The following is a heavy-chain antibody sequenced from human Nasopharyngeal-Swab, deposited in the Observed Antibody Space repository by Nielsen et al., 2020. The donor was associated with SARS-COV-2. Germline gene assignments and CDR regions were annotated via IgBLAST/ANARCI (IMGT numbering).Heavy chain of an antibody. V-gene: IGHV3-23*01. D-gene: IGHD3-22*01. CDR2: ISGSGGIS. CDR3: AKEDDSSGGGMDV. Sequence: GESLKISCAASGFTFSNAWMSWVRQAPGKGLEWVSVISGSGGISHYADSVKGRFTISRDNSKNTMYLEMNSLRVEDTAVYYCAKEDDSSGGGMDVWGQGTTVSVSS. CDR1: GFTFSNAW. J-gene: IGHJ6*02.